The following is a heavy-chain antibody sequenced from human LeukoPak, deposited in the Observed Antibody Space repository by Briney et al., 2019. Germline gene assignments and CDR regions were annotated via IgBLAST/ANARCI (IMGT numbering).Heavy chain of an antibody. CDR3: ARDLPITMIVAQYSGGMDV. CDR1: GFTFSDYY. J-gene: IGHJ6*02. D-gene: IGHD3-22*01. V-gene: IGHV3-11*01. Sequence: GGSLRLSCAASGFTFSDYYMSWIRQAPGKGLEWVSYISSSGSTIYYADSVKGRFTISRDNAKNSQYLQMNSLRAEDTAVYYCARDLPITMIVAQYSGGMDVWGQGTTVTVSS. CDR2: ISSSGSTI.